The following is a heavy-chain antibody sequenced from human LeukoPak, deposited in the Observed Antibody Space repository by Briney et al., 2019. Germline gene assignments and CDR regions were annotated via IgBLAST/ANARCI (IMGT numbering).Heavy chain of an antibody. Sequence: ASVEVSCKASGYTFTSYAMHWVRQAPGQRLEWMGWINAGNGNTKYSQEFQGRVTITRDTSASTAYMELSSLRSEDMAVYYCARDNPIVGYYFDYWGQGTLVTVSS. CDR2: INAGNGNT. V-gene: IGHV1-3*03. J-gene: IGHJ4*02. CDR1: GYTFTSYA. CDR3: ARDNPIVGYYFDY. D-gene: IGHD3-22*01.